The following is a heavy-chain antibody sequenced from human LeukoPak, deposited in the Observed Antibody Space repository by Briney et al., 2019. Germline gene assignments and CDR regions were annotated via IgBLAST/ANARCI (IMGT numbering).Heavy chain of an antibody. Sequence: SETLSLTCTVSGGAISRYYWSWIRQPPGEGLEWIGDIYYSGSTNDNRSRKSRVTIAVDTSKNQVSLKLSSVTAADTVVSYCARAPLYYYDSSGYYFDYWGQGTLVTVSS. CDR1: GGAISRYY. CDR2: IYYSGST. D-gene: IGHD3-22*01. V-gene: IGHV4-59*01. CDR3: ARAPLYYYDSSGYYFDY. J-gene: IGHJ4*02.